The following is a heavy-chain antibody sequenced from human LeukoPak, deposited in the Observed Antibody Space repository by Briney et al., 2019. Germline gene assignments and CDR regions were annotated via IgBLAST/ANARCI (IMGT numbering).Heavy chain of an antibody. CDR1: GGSISSYY. CDR3: ARDINYYGSGSYVY. D-gene: IGHD3-10*01. J-gene: IGHJ4*02. V-gene: IGHV4-59*01. Sequence: PSETLSLTCTVSGGSISSYYWSWIRQPPGKGLEWIGYIYYSGSTNYNPSLKSRVTISVDTSKNQFSLKLSSVTAADTAVYYCARDINYYGSGSYVYWGQGTLVTVSS. CDR2: IYYSGST.